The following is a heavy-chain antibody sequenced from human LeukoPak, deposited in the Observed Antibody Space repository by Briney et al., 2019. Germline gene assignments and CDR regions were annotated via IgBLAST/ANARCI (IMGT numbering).Heavy chain of an antibody. CDR3: ARGPTDFDASDI. V-gene: IGHV3-7*01. CDR2: IKHDSSET. Sequence: AGGSVRLSCAASGFPISSYWMSWVRQVPGKGLESVAHIKHDSSETYYVDTVRGRFIISRDNAKNSLYLQMNSLRVEDTAVYHCARGPTDFDASDIWGHGTLVTVS. J-gene: IGHJ3*02. CDR1: GFPISSYW.